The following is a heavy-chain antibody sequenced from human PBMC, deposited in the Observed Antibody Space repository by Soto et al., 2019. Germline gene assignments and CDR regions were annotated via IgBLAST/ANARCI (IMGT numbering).Heavy chain of an antibody. Sequence: GGSLRLSCAASGFTFSSYGMHWVRQAPGKGLEWVAVIWYDGSNKYYADSVKGRFTISRDNSKNTLYLHMNSLRAEDTAVYYCAREGGGIFGVVTPYYYYMDVWGKGTTVTVSS. CDR1: GFTFSSYG. D-gene: IGHD3-3*01. CDR3: AREGGGIFGVVTPYYYYMDV. V-gene: IGHV3-33*01. J-gene: IGHJ6*03. CDR2: IWYDGSNK.